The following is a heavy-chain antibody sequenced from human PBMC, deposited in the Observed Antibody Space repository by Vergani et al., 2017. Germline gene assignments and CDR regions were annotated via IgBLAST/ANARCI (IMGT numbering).Heavy chain of an antibody. CDR3: ARGSYYYDSSGYYHYYYYYGMDV. J-gene: IGHJ6*02. D-gene: IGHD3-22*01. CDR1: GGTFSSYA. CDR2: IIPIFGTA. V-gene: IGHV1-69*06. Sequence: QVQLVQSGAEVKKPGSSVKVSSKASGGTFSSYAISWVRQAPGQGLEWMGGIIPIFGTANYAQKFQGRVTITADKSTSTAYMELSSLRSEDTAVYYCARGSYYYDSSGYYHYYYYYGMDVWGQGTTVTVSS.